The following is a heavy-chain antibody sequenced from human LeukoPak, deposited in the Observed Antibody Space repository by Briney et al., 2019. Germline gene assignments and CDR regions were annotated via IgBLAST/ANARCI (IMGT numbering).Heavy chain of an antibody. CDR2: ISGSGGST. Sequence: PGGSLRLPCAASGFTFSSYAMSWVRQAPGKGLEWVSAISGSGGSTYYADSVKGRFTISRDNSKNTLYLQMNSLRAEDTAVCYCAKGIRPLKYDILTGTEYWGQGTLVTVSS. V-gene: IGHV3-23*01. J-gene: IGHJ4*02. CDR1: GFTFSSYA. CDR3: AKGIRPLKYDILTGTEY. D-gene: IGHD3-9*01.